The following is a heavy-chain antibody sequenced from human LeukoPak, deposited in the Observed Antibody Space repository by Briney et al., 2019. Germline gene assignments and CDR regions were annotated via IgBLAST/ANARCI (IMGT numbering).Heavy chain of an antibody. J-gene: IGHJ4*02. V-gene: IGHV1-46*01. CDR1: GYTFTSYY. CDR2: INPSGGST. CDR3: ARGLDSSGWYSEFDY. Sequence: ASVKVSCKASGYTFTSYYMHWVRQPPGQGLGWMGIINPSGGSTSYAQKFQGRVTMTRDTSTSTVYMELSSLRSEDTAVYYCARGLDSSGWYSEFDYWGQGTLVTVSS. D-gene: IGHD6-19*01.